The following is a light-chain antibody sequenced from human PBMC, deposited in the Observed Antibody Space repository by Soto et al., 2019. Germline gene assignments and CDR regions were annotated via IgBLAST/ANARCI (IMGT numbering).Light chain of an antibody. CDR3: SSSTNTNTLVI. CDR2: EGT. CDR1: SGDFGRYKF. J-gene: IGLJ2*01. Sequence: QSVLTQPASVSGSPGQSVTISCTGTSGDFGRYKFVSWFQQHPGKAPKLLIFEGTNRPSGVSHRFSGSKSGNTASLTISGLQAEDEAMYFCSSSTNTNTLVIFGGGTKVTVI. V-gene: IGLV2-14*01.